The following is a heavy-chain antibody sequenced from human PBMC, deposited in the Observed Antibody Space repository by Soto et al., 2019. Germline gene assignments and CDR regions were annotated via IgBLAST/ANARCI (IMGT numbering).Heavy chain of an antibody. J-gene: IGHJ4*02. CDR2: IYYSGST. Sequence: SETLSLTCTASGGSISSGGYYWSWIRQHPGKGLEWIGYIYYSGSTYYNPSLKSRVTISVDTSKNQFSLKLSSVTAADTAVYYCARVLGAIVPAATDTYYFDYWGQGTLVTVSS. CDR1: GGSISSGGYY. CDR3: ARVLGAIVPAATDTYYFDY. D-gene: IGHD2-2*01. V-gene: IGHV4-31*03.